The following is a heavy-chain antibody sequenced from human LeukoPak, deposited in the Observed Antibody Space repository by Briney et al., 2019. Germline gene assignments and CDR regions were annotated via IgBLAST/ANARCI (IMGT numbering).Heavy chain of an antibody. D-gene: IGHD3-16*02. CDR2: IIPIFGTA. CDR1: GYTFTGYY. J-gene: IGHJ3*02. CDR3: ARDGNSDYVWGSYRYTSVNDAFDI. Sequence: SVKVSCKASGYTFTGYYIHWVRQAPGQGLEWMGRIIPIFGTANYAQKFQGRVTITTDESTSTAYMELSSLRSEDTAVYYCARDGNSDYVWGSYRYTSVNDAFDIWGQGTMVTVSS. V-gene: IGHV1-69*05.